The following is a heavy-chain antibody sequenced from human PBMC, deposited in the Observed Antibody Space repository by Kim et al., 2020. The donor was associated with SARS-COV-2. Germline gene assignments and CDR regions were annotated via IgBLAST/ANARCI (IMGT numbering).Heavy chain of an antibody. CDR2: IYYSGST. J-gene: IGHJ3*02. CDR1: GGSISSGGYY. CDR3: ARVAYCGGDCYSSFVEDALDI. D-gene: IGHD2-21*01. V-gene: IGHV4-31*03. Sequence: SETLSLTCTVSGGSISSGGYYWSWIRQHPGKGLEWIGYIYYSGSTYYNPSLKSRVTISVDTSKNQFSLKLRSVAAADTAVYYCARVAYCGGDCYSSFVEDALDIWGQGTMVTVSS.